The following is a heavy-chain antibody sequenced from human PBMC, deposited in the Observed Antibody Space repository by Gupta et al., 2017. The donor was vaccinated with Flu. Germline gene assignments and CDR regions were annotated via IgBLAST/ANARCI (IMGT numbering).Heavy chain of an antibody. CDR3: ASATGYDCGVGP. V-gene: IGHV1-69*01. CDR2: IIPIYETT. J-gene: IGHJ5*02. Sequence: TFGNNGITWVRQAPGQGLEWVGGIIPIYETTNDAQNFQGRLAVTADQATTRVYMELRSLTSDDTAVYYCASATGYDCGVGPWGQGTLVTVSS. D-gene: IGHD5-12*01. CDR1: TFGNNG.